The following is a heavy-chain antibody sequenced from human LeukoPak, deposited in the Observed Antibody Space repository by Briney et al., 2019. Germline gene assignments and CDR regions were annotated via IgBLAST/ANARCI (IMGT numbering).Heavy chain of an antibody. CDR3: ARLDCLSDECYNY. V-gene: IGHV4-59*08. J-gene: IGHJ4*02. D-gene: IGHD2-21*01. Sequence: PSETLSLTCIVSVNSITSDVWSWIRQSPGKGMEWIGYINYSGRSEYDPSLKSRVTISVDRSRKRVSLKMRSVTAADTAVYYCARLDCLSDECYNYWAVGGLVTVCS. CDR1: VNSITSDV. CDR2: INYSGRS.